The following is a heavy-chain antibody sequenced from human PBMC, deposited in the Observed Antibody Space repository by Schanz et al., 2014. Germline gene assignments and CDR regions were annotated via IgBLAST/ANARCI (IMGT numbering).Heavy chain of an antibody. CDR1: GFSFGNYG. Sequence: EVQLLESGGGLVQPGGSLRLSCEASGFSFGNYGMSWVRQAPGKGLEWVSIISGSGGNTYYADAVRGRFTISRDNSKTTVYLQMNSLRAEDTAVYYCAKSLESCPGGRCSRGYFDYWGQGTLVTVSS. V-gene: IGHV3-23*01. CDR2: ISGSGGNT. D-gene: IGHD2-8*02. J-gene: IGHJ4*02. CDR3: AKSLESCPGGRCSRGYFDY.